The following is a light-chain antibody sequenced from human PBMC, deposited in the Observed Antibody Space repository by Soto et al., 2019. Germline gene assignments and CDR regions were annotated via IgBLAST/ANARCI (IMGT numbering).Light chain of an antibody. CDR2: KDS. CDR1: VLAKKY. V-gene: IGLV3-27*01. CDR3: YSAAHNNQV. J-gene: IGLJ2*01. Sequence: SYELTQSSSVSVSPGQTARITCSGDVLAKKYARWFQQKPGQAPVLVIYKDSERPSGIPERFSGSSSGTTVTLTISGAQVEDEADYYCYSAAHNNQVFGGGTKLTVL.